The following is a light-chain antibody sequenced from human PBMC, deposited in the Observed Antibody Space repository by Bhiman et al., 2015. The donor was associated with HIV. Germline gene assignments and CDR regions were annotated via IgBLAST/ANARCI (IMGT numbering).Light chain of an antibody. CDR3: TSYTVSASFV. Sequence: QSALTQPASVSGSPGQSITISCTGSRSDVGHSDFVSWYRQYPGKAPTIILYEVDKRPSGVPDRFSGSKFGNTASLTISELQTEDEADYYCTSYTVSASFVFGGATKVTVL. J-gene: IGLJ1*01. CDR2: EVD. CDR1: RSDVGHSDF. V-gene: IGLV2-14*01.